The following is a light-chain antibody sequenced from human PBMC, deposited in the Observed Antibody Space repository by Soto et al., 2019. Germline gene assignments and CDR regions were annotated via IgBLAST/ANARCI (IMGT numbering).Light chain of an antibody. CDR1: SSDVGTYNY. V-gene: IGLV2-14*01. J-gene: IGLJ2*01. Sequence: QSVLTQPASVSGSPGQSITISCTGTSSDVGTYNYVSWYQHHPGKAPKLIIYEVSNRPSGVSNRFSGSKSGNTASLTISGLQAEDEADYYCNSYTNSSAVVFGGGTKVTVL. CDR3: NSYTNSSAVV. CDR2: EVS.